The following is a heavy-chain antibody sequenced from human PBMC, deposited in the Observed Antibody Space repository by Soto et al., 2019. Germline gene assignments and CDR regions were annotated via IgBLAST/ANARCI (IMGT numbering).Heavy chain of an antibody. V-gene: IGHV4-31*03. CDR2: IYYSGST. Sequence: SETLSLTCTVSGGSISSGGYYWSWIRQHPGKGLEWIGYIYYSGSTYYNPSLKSRVTISVDTSKNQFSLKLSSVTAADTAVYYCAREPITAMPTVFDYCGQGTLVTVSS. CDR1: GGSISSGGYY. CDR3: AREPITAMPTVFDY. J-gene: IGHJ4*02. D-gene: IGHD5-18*01.